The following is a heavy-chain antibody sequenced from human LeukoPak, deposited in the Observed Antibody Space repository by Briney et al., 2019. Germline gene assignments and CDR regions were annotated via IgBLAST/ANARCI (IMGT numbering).Heavy chain of an antibody. CDR2: IIPIFGTA. CDR1: GGTFSSYA. J-gene: IGHJ4*02. V-gene: IGHV1-69*13. CDR3: ATDVRFLEWLPTL. D-gene: IGHD3-3*01. Sequence: GASVKVSCKASGGTFSSYAISWVRQAPGQGLEWMGGIIPIFGTANYAQKFQGRVTITADESTSTAYMELSSLRSEDTAVYYCATDVRFLEWLPTLWGQGTLVTVSS.